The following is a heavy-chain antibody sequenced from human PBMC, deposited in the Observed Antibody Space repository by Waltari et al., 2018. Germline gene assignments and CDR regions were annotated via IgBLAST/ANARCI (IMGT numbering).Heavy chain of an antibody. CDR2: INHSGSN. V-gene: IGHV4-34*01. CDR3: ARTVWGSTSPRYYYYYYYMDV. Sequence: QVQLQQWGAGLLKPSETLSLTCAVYGGSFSGYYWSWIRQPPGKGLEWIGEINHSGSNNYNPSLKSRVTISVDTSKNQLSLKLSSVTAADTAVYYCARTVWGSTSPRYYYYYYYMDVWGKGTTVTVSS. CDR1: GGSFSGYY. J-gene: IGHJ6*03. D-gene: IGHD2-2*01.